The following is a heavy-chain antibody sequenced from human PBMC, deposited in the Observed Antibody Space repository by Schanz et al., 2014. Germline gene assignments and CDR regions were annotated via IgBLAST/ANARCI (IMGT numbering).Heavy chain of an antibody. CDR1: GFTVSSNY. Sequence: EVQLVESGGGLIQPGGSLRLSCAVSGFTVSSNYMSWVRQAPGKGLEWVSTVYMSAASTRYADSVKGRFIISRDSSKNTLLRQMNSLRPEDTALYFCARDEGRDGYNLAFDVWGQGTLVTVSS. CDR3: ARDEGRDGYNLAFDV. CDR2: VYMSAAST. D-gene: IGHD5-12*01. J-gene: IGHJ3*01. V-gene: IGHV3-53*01.